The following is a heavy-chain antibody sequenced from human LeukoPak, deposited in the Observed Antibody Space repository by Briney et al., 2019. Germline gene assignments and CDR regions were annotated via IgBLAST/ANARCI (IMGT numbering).Heavy chain of an antibody. CDR1: GYTFTSYD. J-gene: IGHJ4*02. Sequence: GASVKVSCKASGYTFTSYDINWVRQATGQGLEWMGWMNPNSGNTGYAQKFQGRVTITRNTSISTAYMELSSLRSEDTAVYYCARGPLVAARPHFDYWGQGTLVTVSS. CDR3: ARGPLVAARPHFDY. V-gene: IGHV1-8*03. CDR2: MNPNSGNT. D-gene: IGHD6-6*01.